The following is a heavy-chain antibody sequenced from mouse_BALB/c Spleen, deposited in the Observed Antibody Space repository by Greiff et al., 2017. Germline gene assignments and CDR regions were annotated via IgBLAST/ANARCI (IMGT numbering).Heavy chain of an antibody. CDR1: GYSITSDYA. J-gene: IGHJ2*01. V-gene: IGHV3-2*02. CDR3: ARRSPYYGNYDYFDY. CDR2: ISYSGST. Sequence: VQLKESGPGLVKPSQSLSLTCTVTGYSITSDYAWNWIRQFPGNKLEWMGYISYSGSTSYNPSLKSRISITRDTSKNQFFLQLNSVTTEDTATYYCARRSPYYGNYDYFDYWGQGTTLTVSS. D-gene: IGHD2-10*01.